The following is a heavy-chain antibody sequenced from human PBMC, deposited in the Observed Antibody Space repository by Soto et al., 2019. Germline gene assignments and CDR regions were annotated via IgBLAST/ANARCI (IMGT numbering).Heavy chain of an antibody. V-gene: IGHV4-30-4*01. CDR3: ARSTVTTWYFDY. CDR1: GGSISSGDYY. Sequence: SETLSLTCTVSGGSISSGDYYWSWIRQPPGKGLEWIGYIYYSGSTYYNPSLKSRVTISVDTSKNQFSLKLSSVTAADTAVYYCARSTVTTWYFDYWGQGTLVTVSS. D-gene: IGHD4-4*01. CDR2: IYYSGST. J-gene: IGHJ4*02.